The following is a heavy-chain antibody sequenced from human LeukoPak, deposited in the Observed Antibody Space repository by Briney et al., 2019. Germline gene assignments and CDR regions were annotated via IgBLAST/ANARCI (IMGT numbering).Heavy chain of an antibody. CDR3: ARGPGYFQH. Sequence: SQTLSLTCAISGDSVSSNSAAWNWSRQSPSRGLEWLGRTYYRSKWFSRYAVSVKSRITINADTSKNQFSLQLNSVTPDDTAVYYCARGPGYFQHWGQGTLVTVSS. CDR1: GDSVSSNSAA. V-gene: IGHV6-1*01. J-gene: IGHJ1*01. CDR2: TYYRSKWFS.